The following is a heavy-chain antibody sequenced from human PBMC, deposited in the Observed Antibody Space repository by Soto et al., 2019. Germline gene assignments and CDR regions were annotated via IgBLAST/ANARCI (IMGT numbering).Heavy chain of an antibody. D-gene: IGHD7-27*01. CDR1: GFTFSDYY. Sequence: VGSLRLSCAASGFTFSDYYMSWIRQAPGKGLEWVSYISSSGSTIYYADSVKGRFTISRDNAKNSLYLQMNSLRAEDTAVYYCARVPRESTGEYYFDYWGQGTLVTVSS. J-gene: IGHJ4*02. CDR3: ARVPRESTGEYYFDY. CDR2: ISSSGSTI. V-gene: IGHV3-11*01.